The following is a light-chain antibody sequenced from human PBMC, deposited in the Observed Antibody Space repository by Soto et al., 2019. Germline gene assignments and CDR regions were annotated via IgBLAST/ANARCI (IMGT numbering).Light chain of an antibody. V-gene: IGKV1-39*01. Sequence: DIQMTRSPSSLSASGGDSVTITCRASQTISTYLNWYQQKPGKAPRLLIYDASSLLSGVPSRFSGSGSGTDFTLTIASLQPEDFSTYYCQQSDSTPYTFGQGTKVEI. CDR2: DAS. CDR3: QQSDSTPYT. CDR1: QTISTY. J-gene: IGKJ2*01.